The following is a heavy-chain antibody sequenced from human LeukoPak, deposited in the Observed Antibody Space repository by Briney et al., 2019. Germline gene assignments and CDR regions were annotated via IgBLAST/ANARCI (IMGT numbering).Heavy chain of an antibody. V-gene: IGHV1-2*02. CDR3: ARSKKSFGEFTDVFDI. D-gene: IGHD3-10*01. CDR2: MNPDSSKT. J-gene: IGHJ3*02. Sequence: ASVKVSCKASGYTFTGYYMHWVRQAPGQGLEWMGWMNPDSSKTGYAQKFKGRVTMTRDTSTSTAYMELRSLRSDDTAVYYCARSKKSFGEFTDVFDIWGQGTMVTVSS. CDR1: GYTFTGYY.